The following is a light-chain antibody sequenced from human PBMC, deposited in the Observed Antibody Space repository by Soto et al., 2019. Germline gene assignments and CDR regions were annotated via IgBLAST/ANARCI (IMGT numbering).Light chain of an antibody. CDR1: QRIDNN. J-gene: IGKJ1*01. V-gene: IGKV3-15*01. CDR3: QQYRNWVRT. Sequence: EIVMTQSPATLSVSPGERATLFCRANQRIDNNLAWYQQKPGQAPRLLIYGASTRAVGIPARFSGSGSGTEFALTITSLQSEDSAVYYCQQYRNWVRTFGQGTKVEIK. CDR2: GAS.